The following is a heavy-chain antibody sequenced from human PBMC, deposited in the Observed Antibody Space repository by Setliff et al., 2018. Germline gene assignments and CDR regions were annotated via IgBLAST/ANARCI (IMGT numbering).Heavy chain of an antibody. V-gene: IGHV4-34*01. J-gene: IGHJ4*02. CDR3: AREPWYYNFWSGYLDY. D-gene: IGHD3-3*01. CDR1: GGSSSGYY. CDR2: INHSGST. Sequence: PSETLSLTCAVYGGSSSGYYWSWIRQPPGKGLEWIGEINHSGSTNYNPSLKSRVTISVDTSKNQFSLKLSSVTAADTAVYYCAREPWYYNFWSGYLDYWGQGTLVTVS.